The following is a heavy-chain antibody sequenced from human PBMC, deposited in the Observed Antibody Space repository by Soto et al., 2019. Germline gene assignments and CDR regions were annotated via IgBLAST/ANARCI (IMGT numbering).Heavy chain of an antibody. Sequence: QVQLVQSGAEVKKPGSSVKVSCKAPGGTFNSYAISWVRQAPGQGLEWMGGISPMFGTANYEQKSQGRVTIIADEATSTTYMELRRLRSDDTDVYYCARAWYSSGWYSMEVWGQGTTVPLS. V-gene: IGHV1-69*01. CDR2: ISPMFGTA. CDR3: ARAWYSSGWYSMEV. CDR1: GGTFNSYA. J-gene: IGHJ6*02. D-gene: IGHD6-19*01.